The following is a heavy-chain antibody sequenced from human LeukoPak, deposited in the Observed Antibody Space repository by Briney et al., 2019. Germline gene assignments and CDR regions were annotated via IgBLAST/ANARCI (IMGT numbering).Heavy chain of an antibody. D-gene: IGHD5-18*01. CDR3: ARDVGIQLWQTDWYFDL. CDR1: GDSVSSNSAA. V-gene: IGHV6-1*01. CDR2: TYYRSKWYN. Sequence: SQTLSLTCAISGDSVSSNSAAWNWIRQSPSRGLEWLGRTYYRSKWYNDYAVSVKSRITINPDTSKNQFSLQLNSVTPEDTAMYYCARDVGIQLWQTDWYFDLWGRGTLVTVSS. J-gene: IGHJ2*01.